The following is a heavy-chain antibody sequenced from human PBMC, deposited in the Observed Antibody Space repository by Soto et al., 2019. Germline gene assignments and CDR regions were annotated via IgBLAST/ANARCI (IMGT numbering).Heavy chain of an antibody. CDR2: IIPMFGIG. D-gene: IGHD1-26*01. J-gene: IGHJ6*02. CDR3: ARAYRENYFYAMDV. Sequence: QVQLVQSGAEVKMPGSSVRVSCKASGGSFSNYAISWVRQAPGQGLEWMGGIIPMFGIGNYAEKFLDRVTITANDSTSTSHMAVSSLSSEDTDVHFCARAYRENYFYAMDVSGQGTTDTVSS. CDR1: GGSFSNYA. V-gene: IGHV1-69*01.